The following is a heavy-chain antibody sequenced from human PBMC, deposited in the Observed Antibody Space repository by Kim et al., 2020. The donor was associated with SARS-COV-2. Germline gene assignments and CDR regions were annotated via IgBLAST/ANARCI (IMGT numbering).Heavy chain of an antibody. Sequence: GGSLRLSCAASGFTFSSYAMHWVRQAPGKGLEWVAVISYDGSNKYYADSVKGRFTISRDNSKNTLYLQMNSLRAEDTAVYYCASWRRDGYNYEDYWGQGTLVTVSS. CDR3: ASWRRDGYNYEDY. V-gene: IGHV3-30*04. CDR2: ISYDGSNK. CDR1: GFTFSSYA. J-gene: IGHJ4*02. D-gene: IGHD5-12*01.